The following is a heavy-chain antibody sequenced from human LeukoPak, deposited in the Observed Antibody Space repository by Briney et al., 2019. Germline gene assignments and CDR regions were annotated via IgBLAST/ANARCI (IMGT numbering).Heavy chain of an antibody. J-gene: IGHJ4*02. CDR3: ARDRAGEFDY. V-gene: IGHV3-7*01. Sequence: GGSLRLSCAASGLTFSSYWMSWVRQAPGKGLEWVANIKQDGSEKYYVDSVKGRFTISRDNAKNSLYLQMNSLRAEDTAVYYCARDRAGEFDYWGQGNLVTVSS. CDR1: GLTFSSYW. D-gene: IGHD3-10*01. CDR2: IKQDGSEK.